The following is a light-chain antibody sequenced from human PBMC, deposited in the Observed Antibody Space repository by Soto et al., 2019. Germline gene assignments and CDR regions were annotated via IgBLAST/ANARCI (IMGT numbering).Light chain of an antibody. Sequence: DIPLTQSPSFLSASVGDRVTITCRASQDISSFLAWYQQKPGKAPKLLIYAASTLQSGVPSRFSGSGSGTEFTLTISSLQPEDFATFYCQQLYSFPLTFGGGTKVEIK. CDR1: QDISSF. CDR2: AAS. V-gene: IGKV1-9*01. J-gene: IGKJ4*01. CDR3: QQLYSFPLT.